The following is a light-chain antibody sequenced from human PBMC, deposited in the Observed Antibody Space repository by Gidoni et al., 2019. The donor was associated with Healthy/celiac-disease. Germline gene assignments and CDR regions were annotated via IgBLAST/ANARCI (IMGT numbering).Light chain of an antibody. Sequence: DIVMTQSPLSLPVTPGEPASISCRSSQSLLHSNGYNYLDWYLQKPGQSPQLLIYLGSNRASGVPDRFSGSGSGTDFTLKISRVEAEDVGVYYCMQALQTPRLTFGGXTKVEIK. J-gene: IGKJ4*01. CDR2: LGS. CDR3: MQALQTPRLT. CDR1: QSLLHSNGYNY. V-gene: IGKV2-28*01.